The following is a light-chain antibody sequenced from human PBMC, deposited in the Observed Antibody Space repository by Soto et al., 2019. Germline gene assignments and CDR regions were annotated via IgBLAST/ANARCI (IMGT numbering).Light chain of an antibody. CDR2: DAS. CDR1: QSVSSY. V-gene: IGKV3-11*01. Sequence: DILLTQSPGTLSLSPGERATLSCRASQSVSSYLAWYQQKPGQAPRLLIYDASNRATGIPARFSGSGSGTDFTLTISSLEPEDFELYYCQQRSNWPITFGQGTRLEIK. J-gene: IGKJ5*01. CDR3: QQRSNWPIT.